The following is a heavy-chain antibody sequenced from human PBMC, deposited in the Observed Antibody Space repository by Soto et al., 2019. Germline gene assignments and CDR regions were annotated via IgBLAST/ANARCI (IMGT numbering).Heavy chain of an antibody. CDR3: ARARVEGSKAGTKVLVFDY. V-gene: IGHV1-69*01. Sequence: QVQLVQSGAEVKKPGSSVKVSCKASGGTFSSYAISWVRQDPGQGLEWMGGIIPIFGTANYAQKFQGRVTITADESTSTAYMELSSLRSEDTAMYYCARARVEGSKAGTKVLVFDYWGQGTLVTVSS. D-gene: IGHD1-1*01. CDR2: IIPIFGTA. J-gene: IGHJ4*02. CDR1: GGTFSSYA.